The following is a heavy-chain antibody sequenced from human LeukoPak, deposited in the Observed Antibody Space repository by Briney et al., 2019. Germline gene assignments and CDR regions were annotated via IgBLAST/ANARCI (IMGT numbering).Heavy chain of an antibody. D-gene: IGHD6-6*01. J-gene: IGHJ4*02. CDR2: ISGSGGST. Sequence: GGSLRLSCVASGLSFSSYTMSWVRQAPGKGLEGVSDISGSGGSTYYADSVKGRFTISRDNSKNTMYLQMNSLRDEDTAVYYCAKGIEARQVSDYWGQGTLVTVSS. V-gene: IGHV3-23*01. CDR3: AKGIEARQVSDY. CDR1: GLSFSSYT.